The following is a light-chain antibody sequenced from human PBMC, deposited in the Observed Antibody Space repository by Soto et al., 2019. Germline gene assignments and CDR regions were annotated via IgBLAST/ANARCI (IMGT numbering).Light chain of an antibody. CDR3: NAQADNGKHV. V-gene: IGLV2-8*01. J-gene: IGLJ1*01. CDR1: SNDVGHSSF. CDR2: DVS. Sequence: QSALTQPPSASGSPGQSVTISCTGNSNDVGHSSFISWYQQHPGKGPKLIIYDVSKRPSGVPYRCSGSKSGNTSSLSVSGLQDEDEADYFCNAQADNGKHVFGAGTKVTVL.